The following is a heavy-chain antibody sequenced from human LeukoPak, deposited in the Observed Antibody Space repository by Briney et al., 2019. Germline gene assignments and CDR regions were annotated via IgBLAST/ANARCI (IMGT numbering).Heavy chain of an antibody. J-gene: IGHJ3*01. Sequence: SETLSLTCSISGVSISRSFYYWGWIRQPPGKRLEWIGNVYYSGGTYYNPSLKGRVSMSVDTSQNQFSLTLTSVTAADTAVYFCARRPNLPADDGDYWRFDVWGQGRRVTVSS. CDR1: GVSISRSFYY. V-gene: IGHV4-39*01. CDR3: ARRPNLPADDGDYWRFDV. D-gene: IGHD4-17*01. CDR2: VYYSGGT.